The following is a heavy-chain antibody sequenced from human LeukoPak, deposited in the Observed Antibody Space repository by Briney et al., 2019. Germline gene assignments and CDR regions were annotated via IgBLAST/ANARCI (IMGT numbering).Heavy chain of an antibody. CDR3: ARRLTGSYGDDAFDI. CDR1: GGSISSSSYY. J-gene: IGHJ3*02. V-gene: IGHV4-39*01. CDR2: IYYSGST. D-gene: IGHD4-17*01. Sequence: SETLSLTCTVSGGSISSSSYYWGWIRQPPGKGLEWIGSIYYSGSTYCNPSLKSRVTISVDTSKNQFSLKLSSVTAADTAVYYCARRLTGSYGDDAFDIWGQGTMVTVSS.